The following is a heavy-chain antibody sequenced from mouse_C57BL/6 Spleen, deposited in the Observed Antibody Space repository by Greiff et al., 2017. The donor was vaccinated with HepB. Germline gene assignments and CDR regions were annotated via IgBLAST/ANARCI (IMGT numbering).Heavy chain of an antibody. CDR2: IYPRSGNT. CDR3: ARGGITTVVALYAMDY. D-gene: IGHD1-1*01. V-gene: IGHV1-81*01. J-gene: IGHJ4*01. CDR1: GYTFTSYG. Sequence: VQRVESGAELARPGASVKLSCKASGYTFTSYGISWVKQRTGQGLEWIGEIYPRSGNTYYNEKFKGKATLTADKSSSTAYMELRSLTSEDSAVYFCARGGITTVVALYAMDYWGQGTSVTVSS.